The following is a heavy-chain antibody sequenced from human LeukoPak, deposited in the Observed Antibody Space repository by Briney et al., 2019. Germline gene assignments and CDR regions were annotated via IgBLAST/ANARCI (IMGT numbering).Heavy chain of an antibody. V-gene: IGHV3-48*03. CDR3: ARRGYHDYSGFDY. J-gene: IGHJ4*02. CDR1: GFTFSSYE. CDR2: ISSSGSTI. Sequence: GGSLRLSCAASGFTFSSYEMNWVRQAPGKGLEWVSYISSSGSTIYYADSVKGRFTISRDNSKNSLYLQMKSLRAEDTALYYCARRGYHDYSGFDYWGQGTLVTVSS. D-gene: IGHD1-26*01.